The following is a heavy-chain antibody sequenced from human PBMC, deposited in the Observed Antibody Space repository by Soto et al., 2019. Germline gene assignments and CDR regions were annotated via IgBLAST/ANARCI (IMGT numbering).Heavy chain of an antibody. D-gene: IGHD5-12*01. CDR3: ARGEGYSGYDLLYYFDY. V-gene: IGHV3-48*02. Sequence: GRSLRLSCAASGFTFSSYSMNWVRQAPGKGLEWVSYISSSSSTIYYADSVKGRFTISRDNAKNSLYLQMNSLREEDTAVYYCARGEGYSGYDLLYYFDYWGQGTLVTVSS. CDR1: GFTFSSYS. J-gene: IGHJ4*02. CDR2: ISSSSSTI.